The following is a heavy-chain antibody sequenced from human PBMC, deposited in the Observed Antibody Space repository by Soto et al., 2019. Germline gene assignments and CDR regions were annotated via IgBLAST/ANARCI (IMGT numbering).Heavy chain of an antibody. Sequence: SETLSLTCAVYGGSFSGYYWSWIRQPPGKGLEWIGEINHSGSTNYNPSLKSRVTISVDTSKNQFSLKLSSVTAADTAVYYCARGQFFLFRDSSGYVAYYYYAMDVWGQGTTVTVSS. J-gene: IGHJ6*02. CDR2: INHSGST. D-gene: IGHD3-22*01. V-gene: IGHV4-34*01. CDR3: ARGQFFLFRDSSGYVAYYYYAMDV. CDR1: GGSFSGYY.